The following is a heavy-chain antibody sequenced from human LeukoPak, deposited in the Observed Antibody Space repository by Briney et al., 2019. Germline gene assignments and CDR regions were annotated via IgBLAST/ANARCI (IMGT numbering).Heavy chain of an antibody. CDR2: MNPNSGNT. CDR1: GYTFTSYD. J-gene: IGHJ6*02. V-gene: IGHV1-8*01. CDR3: ARGRSRYCYDSSGYLDYGMDV. Sequence: ASVKVSCTASGYTFTSYDINWVRQATGQGLEWMGWMNPNSGNTGYAQKFQGRVTMTRNTSISTAYMELSSLRSEDTAVYYCARGRSRYCYDSSGYLDYGMDVWGQGTTVTVSS. D-gene: IGHD3-22*01.